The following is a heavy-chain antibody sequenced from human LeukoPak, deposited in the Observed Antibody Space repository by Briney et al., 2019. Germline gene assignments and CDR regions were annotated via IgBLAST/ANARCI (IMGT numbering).Heavy chain of an antibody. J-gene: IGHJ5*02. D-gene: IGHD3-22*01. V-gene: IGHV1-2*02. CDR1: GYTFTGYY. CDR3: ARDNAYYYDSSGYYSENWFDP. CDR2: INPNSGGT. Sequence: GASVKVSCKASGYTFTGYYMHWVRQAPGQGLEWMGWINPNSGGTNYAQKFQGRVTMTRDTSISTAYMELSRLRSDDTAVYYCARDNAYYYDSSGYYSENWFDPWGQGTLVTVSS.